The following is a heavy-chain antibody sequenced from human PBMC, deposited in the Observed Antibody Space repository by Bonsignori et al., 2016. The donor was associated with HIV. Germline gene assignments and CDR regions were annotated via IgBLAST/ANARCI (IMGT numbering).Heavy chain of an antibody. D-gene: IGHD4-17*01. J-gene: IGHJ4*02. V-gene: IGHV3-21*01. Sequence: VRQAPGKGLEWVASITASSSYIDYADSVKGRFTISRDNAESSLYLQMHSLRADDTALYYCATLDYGDYGDFDNWGQGTLVTVSS. CDR3: ATLDYGDYGDFDN. CDR2: ITASSSYI.